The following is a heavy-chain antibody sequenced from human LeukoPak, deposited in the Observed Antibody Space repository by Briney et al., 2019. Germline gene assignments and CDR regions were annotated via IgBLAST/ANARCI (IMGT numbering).Heavy chain of an antibody. J-gene: IGHJ6*02. Sequence: GASVKVSCKASGGTFSSYAISWVRQAPGQGLEWMGGIIPIFGTANYAQKFQGRVTITADESTSTAYMELSSLRSEDTAVYYCARGSEDIVVVPAARMLNGSPKNYYYYGMDVWGRGTTVTVSS. D-gene: IGHD2-2*01. CDR2: IIPIFGTA. CDR3: ARGSEDIVVVPAARMLNGSPKNYYYYGMDV. CDR1: GGTFSSYA. V-gene: IGHV1-69*13.